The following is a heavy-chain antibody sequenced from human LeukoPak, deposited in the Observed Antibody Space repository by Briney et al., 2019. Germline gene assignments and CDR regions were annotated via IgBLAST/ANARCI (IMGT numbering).Heavy chain of an antibody. D-gene: IGHD6-13*01. CDR3: AKGLAAAVIY. CDR2: ITDTGFAT. J-gene: IGHJ4*02. Sequence: GGSLRLSCAASGFTFSNYAMTWVRQAPGKGLEWVSGITDTGFATFYADSVRGRFTISRDNSRNTLYLQMDSLRAEDTAVYYCAKGLAAAVIYWGQGTLVTVSS. V-gene: IGHV3-23*01. CDR1: GFTFSNYA.